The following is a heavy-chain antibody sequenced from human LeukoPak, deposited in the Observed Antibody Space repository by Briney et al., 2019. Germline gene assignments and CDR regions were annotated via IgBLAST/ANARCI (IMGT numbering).Heavy chain of an antibody. CDR1: GFSFSSYS. Sequence: AGTLRLSCAASGFSFSSYSWSWVRQAPGKGLEWVGAISCSGSSTYYADSVKGRFTIYRSNSKNTLYLQMNSLRAEDTAVYYCAKDRVVVPAAIGYYYGMDVWGKGTTVTVSS. V-gene: IGHV3-23*01. D-gene: IGHD2-2*02. CDR3: AKDRVVVPAAIGYYYGMDV. CDR2: ISCSGSST. J-gene: IGHJ6*04.